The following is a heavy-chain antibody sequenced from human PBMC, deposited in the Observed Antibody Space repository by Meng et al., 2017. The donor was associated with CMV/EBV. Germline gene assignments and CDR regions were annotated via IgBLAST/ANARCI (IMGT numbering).Heavy chain of an antibody. J-gene: IGHJ5*02. D-gene: IGHD2-2*01. CDR2: IYYSGST. CDR3: ARDRLVDCSSTSCSPGGFDP. Sequence: SETLSLTYTVSGGSVSSGSYYWSWIRQPPGKGLEWIGYIYYSGSTNYNPSLKSRVTISVDTSKNQFSLKLSSVTAADTAVYYCARDRLVDCSSTSCSPGGFDPWGQGTLVTVSS. V-gene: IGHV4-61*01. CDR1: GGSVSSGSYY.